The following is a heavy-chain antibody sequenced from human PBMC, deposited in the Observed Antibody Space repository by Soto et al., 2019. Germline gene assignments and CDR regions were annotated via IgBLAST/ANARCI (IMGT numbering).Heavy chain of an antibody. CDR1: GGSFSGYY. CDR2: INHSGST. D-gene: IGHD3-3*01. V-gene: IGHV4-34*01. Sequence: LSLTCAVYGGSFSGYYWSWIRQPPGKGLEWIGEINHSGSTNYNPSLKSRVTISVDTSKNQFSLKLSSVTAADTAVYYCAYDFWSGYYSSLWGQGTLVTVSS. CDR3: AYDFWSGYYSSL. J-gene: IGHJ4*02.